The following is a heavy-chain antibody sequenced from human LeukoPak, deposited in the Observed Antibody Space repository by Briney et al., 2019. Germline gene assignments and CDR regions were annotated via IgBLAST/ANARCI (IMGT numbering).Heavy chain of an antibody. D-gene: IGHD3-10*01. CDR2: IWYDGSNE. V-gene: IGHV3-33*01. CDR3: ARDGQNGSPYATDV. Sequence: PGGSLRLSCAASGFTFRSHGMHWVRQAPGKGLEWVAGIWYDGSNEDYADSVKGRFTISGDNSKNTLYLQMNSLRVEDTAVYYCARDGQNGSPYATDVWGQGTTVTVSS. J-gene: IGHJ6*02. CDR1: GFTFRSHG.